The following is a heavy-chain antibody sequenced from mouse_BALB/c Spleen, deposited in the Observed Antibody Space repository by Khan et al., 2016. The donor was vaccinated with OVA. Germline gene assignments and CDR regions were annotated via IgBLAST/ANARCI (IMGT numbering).Heavy chain of an antibody. CDR1: GFSLPTYG. Sequence: VQLQESGPGLVAPSQSLSITCTVSGFSLPTYGLHWIRQPPGKGLEWLGVIWTGGTTNYNSALMSSLSISTDNSRSQIFLKMISLQTDDTAIYDCARGSDFYAMNYWGQGTSVTVSS. CDR2: IWTGGTT. V-gene: IGHV2-9*02. J-gene: IGHJ4*01. CDR3: ARGSDFYAMNY.